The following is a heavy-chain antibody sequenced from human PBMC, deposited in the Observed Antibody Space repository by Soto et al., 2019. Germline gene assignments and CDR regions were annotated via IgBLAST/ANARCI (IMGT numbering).Heavy chain of an antibody. Sequence: QLQLQESGPGLVKPSETLSLTCTVSGGSISSSSYYWGWIRQPPGKGLEWIGSIYYGGSTYYNPSLKTRVTISVDTSNNQFSLKLSSVTAADTAVYYCARHRVPYYYYGMDVWGQGTTVTVSS. CDR3: ARHRVPYYYYGMDV. CDR2: IYYGGST. V-gene: IGHV4-39*01. J-gene: IGHJ6*02. CDR1: GGSISSSSYY.